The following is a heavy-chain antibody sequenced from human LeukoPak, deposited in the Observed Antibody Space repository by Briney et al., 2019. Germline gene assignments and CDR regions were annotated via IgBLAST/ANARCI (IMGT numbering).Heavy chain of an antibody. D-gene: IGHD3-3*01. J-gene: IGHJ4*02. V-gene: IGHV4-59*01. CDR1: SGSISSDY. Sequence: PSETLSLTCTVSSGSISSDYWSWIRQPPGKGLEWIGYIYYSGSTNYNPSLKSRVTISVDTSKNQFSLKLSSVTAADTAVYYCAININSGYYTYWGQGTLVTVSS. CDR2: IYYSGST. CDR3: AININSGYYTY.